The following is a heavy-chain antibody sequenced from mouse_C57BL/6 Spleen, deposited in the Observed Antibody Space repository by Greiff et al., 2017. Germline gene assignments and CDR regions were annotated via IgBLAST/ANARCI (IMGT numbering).Heavy chain of an antibody. J-gene: IGHJ3*01. D-gene: IGHD2-5*01. Sequence: QVQLKQPGTELVKPGASVKLSCKASGYTFTSYWMHWVKQRPGQGLEWIGNINPSNGGTNYNEKFKSKATLTVDKSSSTADMQLSSLTSEDSAVYYGARDRAYYSNYGFAYWGQGALVTVSA. CDR1: GYTFTSYW. CDR3: ARDRAYYSNYGFAY. CDR2: INPSNGGT. V-gene: IGHV1-53*01.